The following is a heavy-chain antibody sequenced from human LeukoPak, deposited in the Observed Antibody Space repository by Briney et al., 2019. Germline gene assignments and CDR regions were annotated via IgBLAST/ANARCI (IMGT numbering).Heavy chain of an antibody. CDR1: GFTFSSYA. V-gene: IGHV3-23*01. J-gene: IGHJ6*02. D-gene: IGHD2-2*01. CDR3: AKAVSYCSSTSCYAGGMDV. Sequence: GGSLRLSCAASGFTFSSYAMSWVRQAQGKGLEWVSAISGGGGSTYYADFAMCRFNISRDNSKKTLSLQMNSLRAEDTAVYYCAKAVSYCSSTSCYAGGMDVWGQGTTVTVSS. CDR2: ISGGGGST.